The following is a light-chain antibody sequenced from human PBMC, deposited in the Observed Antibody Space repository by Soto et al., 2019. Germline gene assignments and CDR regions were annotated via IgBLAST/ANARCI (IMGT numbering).Light chain of an antibody. CDR3: QQYNSYS. CDR2: PAS. Sequence: DIQMAQYPSTLPASVGDRVTITARASQSISNWLAWHQQKPGTAPNVLIYPASNLQSGVPSSFSGSGSGTEFTLTIRRLRPDDFATYYCQQYNSYSFGQGTKLDIK. J-gene: IGKJ1*01. V-gene: IGKV1-5*01. CDR1: QSISNW.